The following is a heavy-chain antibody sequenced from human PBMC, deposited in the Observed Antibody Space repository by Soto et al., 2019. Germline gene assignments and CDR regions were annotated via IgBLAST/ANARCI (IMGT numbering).Heavy chain of an antibody. Sequence: LSLTCSVSGASVAGGSYYWSWVRQPPGKGLEWIGYIPSRGRPFYNPSLTSRGTISADTSKNQLSLQLTSVTAADTAVYYCARDTYSGYDLGLWGQGTLVTVSS. J-gene: IGHJ5*02. V-gene: IGHV4-30-4*01. CDR3: ARDTYSGYDLGL. D-gene: IGHD5-12*01. CDR1: GASVAGGSYY. CDR2: IPSRGRP.